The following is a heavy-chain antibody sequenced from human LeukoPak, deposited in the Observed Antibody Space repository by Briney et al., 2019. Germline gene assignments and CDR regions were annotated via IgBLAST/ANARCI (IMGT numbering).Heavy chain of an antibody. V-gene: IGHV5-51*01. CDR3: ARSGRGYCTNGVCYSPWILDY. Sequence: AGESLKISCKGSGYSFTSYWIGWVRQMPGKGLEWMGIIYPGDSDTRYSPSFQGQVTISADKSISTAYLQWSSLKASDTAMYYCARSGRGYCTNGVCYSPWILDYWGQGTLVTVSS. CDR2: IYPGDSDT. J-gene: IGHJ4*02. D-gene: IGHD2-8*01. CDR1: GYSFTSYW.